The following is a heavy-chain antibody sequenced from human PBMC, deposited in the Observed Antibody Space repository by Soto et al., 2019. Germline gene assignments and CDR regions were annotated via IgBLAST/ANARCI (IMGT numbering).Heavy chain of an antibody. CDR2: IWYDGSNK. Sequence: QVQLVESGGGVVQPGRSLRLSCAASGFTFSSYGMHWVRQAPGKGLEWVAVIWYDGSNKYYADSVKGRFTISRDNSKNTLYLQMNSLRAEDTAVYYCARGGYCSGGSCYSARLTDWGQGTLVTVSS. CDR3: ARGGYCSGGSCYSARLTD. V-gene: IGHV3-33*01. J-gene: IGHJ4*02. CDR1: GFTFSSYG. D-gene: IGHD2-15*01.